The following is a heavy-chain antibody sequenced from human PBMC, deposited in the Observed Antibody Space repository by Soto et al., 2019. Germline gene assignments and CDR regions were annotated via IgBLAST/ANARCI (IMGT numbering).Heavy chain of an antibody. CDR1: GFTFSSYA. Sequence: PGGSLRLSCAASGFTFSSYAMHWVRQAPGKGLEWVAVISYDGSNKYYADAVKGRFTISRDNSKSTLYLQMNSLRAEDTAVYYCGKGRSYYYYYGVDVWGQGPTVTAP. J-gene: IGHJ6*02. V-gene: IGHV3-30-3*02. D-gene: IGHD1-26*01. CDR2: ISYDGSNK. CDR3: GKGRSYYYYYGVDV.